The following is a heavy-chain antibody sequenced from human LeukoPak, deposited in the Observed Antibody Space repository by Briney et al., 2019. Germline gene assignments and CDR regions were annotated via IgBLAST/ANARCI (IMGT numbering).Heavy chain of an antibody. CDR1: GFTFSSYE. D-gene: IGHD1-26*01. CDR2: ISSSGSTI. J-gene: IGHJ4*02. V-gene: IGHV3-48*03. CDR3: ARVQWDRDY. Sequence: GGSLRLSCAASGFTFSSYEMNWVRQAPGKGLEWVSYISSSGSTIYYADSVKGRFTISRVNAKNSLYLQMNSLRAEDTAVYYCARVQWDRDYWGQGTLVTVSS.